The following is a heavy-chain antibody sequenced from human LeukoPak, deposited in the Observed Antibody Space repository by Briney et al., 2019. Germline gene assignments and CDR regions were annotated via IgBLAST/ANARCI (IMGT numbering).Heavy chain of an antibody. Sequence: SETLSLTCTVSGGSISSYYWSWIRQPPGKGLQWIGVIYYNGKTYYNPSLKSRVTVAVDTSKNQFSLKLSSVTAADTAVYYCARFVVGQSLINYWGQGALVTVSS. CDR2: IYYNGKT. D-gene: IGHD6-19*01. V-gene: IGHV4-59*04. CDR1: GGSISSYY. J-gene: IGHJ4*02. CDR3: ARFVVGQSLINY.